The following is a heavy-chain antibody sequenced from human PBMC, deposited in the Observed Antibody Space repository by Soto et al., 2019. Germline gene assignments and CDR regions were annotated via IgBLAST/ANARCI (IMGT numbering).Heavy chain of an antibody. CDR1: GGTFSSYA. V-gene: IGHV1-69*10. D-gene: IGHD4-4*01. J-gene: IGHJ6*03. CDR2: IIPIFGIA. CDR3: ARSTIADYSNYYYYYMDV. Sequence: ASVKVSCKASGGTFSSYAISWVRQAPGQGLEWMGGIIPIFGIANYAQKFQGRVTITADKSTSTAYMELSSLRSEDTAVYYCARSTIADYSNYYYYYMDVWGKGTTVTVSS.